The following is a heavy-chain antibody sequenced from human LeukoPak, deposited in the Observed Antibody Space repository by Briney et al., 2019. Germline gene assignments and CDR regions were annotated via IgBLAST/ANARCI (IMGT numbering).Heavy chain of an antibody. CDR3: ARGGSYSFDY. J-gene: IGHJ4*02. D-gene: IGHD1-26*01. CDR2: TYCRSKWYN. V-gene: IGHV6-1*01. CDR1: GDSVSSNSVA. Sequence: PSQTLSLTCAISGDSVSSNSVAWNWIRQSPSRGLEWLGRTYCRSKWYNGYAVSVKGRITINPDTSKNQVSLQLDSVTPEDTAVYYCARGGSYSFDYWGQGTLVTVSS.